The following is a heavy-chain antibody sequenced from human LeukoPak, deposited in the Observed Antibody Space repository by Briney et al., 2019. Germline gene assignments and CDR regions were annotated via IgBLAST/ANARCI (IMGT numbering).Heavy chain of an antibody. CDR1: GFTFTPYA. V-gene: IGHV3-23*01. Sequence: GCSLRLSCAPSGFTFTPYAKTRLRQPPRNRLEWASAISGTGGRSYYADSVKGRFTISSVNAKNTLYLQMNRLRAGDTAVYYCANRTSPYAYSSSDYWGQGTLVTVSS. D-gene: IGHD5-12*01. J-gene: IGHJ4*02. CDR3: ANRTSPYAYSSSDY. CDR2: ISGTGGRS.